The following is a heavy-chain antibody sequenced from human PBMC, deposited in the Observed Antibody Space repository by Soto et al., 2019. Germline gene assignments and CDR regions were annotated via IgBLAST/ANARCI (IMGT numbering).Heavy chain of an antibody. D-gene: IGHD3-3*01. J-gene: IGHJ3*02. V-gene: IGHV3-7*01. Sequence: GGSLRLSCAASGFTFSSYWMSWVRQAPGKGLEWVANIKQDGSEKYYVDSVKGRFTISRDNAKNSLYLQMNSLRAEDTAVYYCARLDDFWSGVGRHDAFDIWGQGTMVTVSS. CDR3: ARLDDFWSGVGRHDAFDI. CDR1: GFTFSSYW. CDR2: IKQDGSEK.